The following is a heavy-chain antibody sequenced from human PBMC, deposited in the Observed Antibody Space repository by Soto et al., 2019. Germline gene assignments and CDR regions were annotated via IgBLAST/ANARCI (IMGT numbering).Heavy chain of an antibody. Sequence: SETLSLTCTVSGGSISSGGFYWSWIRRHPGKGLEWIGNIFYSGSTSYSPSLKSRIDISVDKSKNQFSMWLTSVTAADTAMYYCARVRYRYGNNYLFDNWGQRTLVTVSS. CDR1: GGSISSGGFY. CDR2: IFYSGST. CDR3: ARVRYRYGNNYLFDN. V-gene: IGHV4-31*03. D-gene: IGHD5-18*01. J-gene: IGHJ4*02.